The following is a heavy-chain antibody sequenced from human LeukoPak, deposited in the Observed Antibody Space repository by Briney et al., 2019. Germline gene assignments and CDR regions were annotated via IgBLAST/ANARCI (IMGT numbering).Heavy chain of an antibody. J-gene: IGHJ4*02. Sequence: GGSLRLSCAASGFTFSSYAMSWVRQAPGKGLEWVSAISGSGGSTYYADSVKGRFTISKDNSKNTLYLQMNSLRAEDTAVYYCAKDFVGATTPYFDYWGQGTLVTVSS. CDR3: AKDFVGATTPYFDY. D-gene: IGHD1-26*01. CDR2: ISGSGGST. V-gene: IGHV3-23*01. CDR1: GFTFSSYA.